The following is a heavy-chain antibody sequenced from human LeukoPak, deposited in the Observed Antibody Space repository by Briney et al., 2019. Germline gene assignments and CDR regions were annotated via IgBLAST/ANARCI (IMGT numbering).Heavy chain of an antibody. Sequence: PSQTLSLTCTVSGGSISSGDYYWSWIRQPPGKGLEWIGRIYYSGSTYYNPSLKSRVTISVDTSKNQFSLKLSSVTAADTAVYYCARDVREVTTFDYWGQGTLVTVSS. D-gene: IGHD4-17*01. J-gene: IGHJ4*02. V-gene: IGHV4-30-4*01. CDR3: ARDVREVTTFDY. CDR1: GGSISSGDYY. CDR2: IYYSGST.